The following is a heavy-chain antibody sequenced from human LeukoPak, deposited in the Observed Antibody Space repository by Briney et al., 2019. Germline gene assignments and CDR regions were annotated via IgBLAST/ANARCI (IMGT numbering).Heavy chain of an antibody. CDR3: ARGAGSSGWYFLTRYYYYMDV. Sequence: SVKVSCKASGGTFSSYAISWVRQAPGQGLEWMGGIIPIFGTANYAQKFQGRVTMTRNTSISTAYMELSSLRSEDTAVYYCARGAGSSGWYFLTRYYYYMDVWGKGTTVTVSS. CDR1: GGTFSSYA. CDR2: IIPIFGTA. D-gene: IGHD6-19*01. J-gene: IGHJ6*03. V-gene: IGHV1-69*05.